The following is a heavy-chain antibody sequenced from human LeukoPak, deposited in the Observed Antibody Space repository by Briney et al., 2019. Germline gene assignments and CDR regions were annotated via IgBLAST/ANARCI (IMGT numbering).Heavy chain of an antibody. J-gene: IGHJ4*02. CDR1: GGTFSSYA. V-gene: IGHV1-69*04. CDR3: ARVVVGATSGFDY. D-gene: IGHD1-26*01. CDR2: IIPILGIA. Sequence: ASVKVSCKASGGTFSSYAISWVRQAPGQGREGMGRIIPILGIANYAQKFQGRVTITTDKSTSTAYMQLSSLRSEDTAVYYCARVVVGATSGFDYWGQGTLVTVSS.